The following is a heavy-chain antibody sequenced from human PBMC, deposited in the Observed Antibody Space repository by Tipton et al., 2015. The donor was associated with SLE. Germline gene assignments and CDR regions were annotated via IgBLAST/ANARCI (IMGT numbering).Heavy chain of an antibody. Sequence: QLVQSGAEVKKPGASVKVSCKASGYTFTSYGISWVRQAPGQGLEWMGWISAYNGNTNYAQKLQGRVTMTTDTSTSTAYMELSSLRSEDTAVYYFATLHSGGYSKFAFDIWGQGTIVTVSS. D-gene: IGHD1-26*01. J-gene: IGHJ3*02. V-gene: IGHV1-18*01. CDR2: ISAYNGNT. CDR3: ATLHSGGYSKFAFDI. CDR1: GYTFTSYG.